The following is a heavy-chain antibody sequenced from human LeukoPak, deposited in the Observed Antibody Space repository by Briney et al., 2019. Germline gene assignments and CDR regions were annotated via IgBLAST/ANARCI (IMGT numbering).Heavy chain of an antibody. V-gene: IGHV1-8*01. CDR1: GYTFTSYD. CDR2: MNPNSGNT. CDR3: ATGWIAAAGLFDY. Sequence: ASVKVSCKASGYTFTSYDINWVRQATGQGLEWMGWMNPNSGNTGYAQKFQGRVTMTRNTSISTAYMELSSLRSEDTAVYYCATGWIAAAGLFDYWGQGTLVTVSS. J-gene: IGHJ4*02. D-gene: IGHD6-13*01.